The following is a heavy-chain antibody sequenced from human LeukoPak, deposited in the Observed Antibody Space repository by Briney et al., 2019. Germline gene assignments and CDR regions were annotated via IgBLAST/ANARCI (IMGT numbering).Heavy chain of an antibody. CDR2: INSGYSNT. D-gene: IGHD6-13*01. CDR3: ARDSDMAAADTWFDP. CDR1: GYTFTNYA. J-gene: IGHJ5*02. V-gene: IGHV1-3*01. Sequence: ASVKVSCKASGYTFTNYAIHWVRQAPGQRLEWMGWINSGYSNTKYSQKFQGRVTITSDTSASTAYMEVRSLTSEDTAIYYCARDSDMAAADTWFDPWGQGTLVTVSS.